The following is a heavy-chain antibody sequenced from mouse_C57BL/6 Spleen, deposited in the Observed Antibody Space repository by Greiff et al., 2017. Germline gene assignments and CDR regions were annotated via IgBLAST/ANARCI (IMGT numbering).Heavy chain of an antibody. V-gene: IGHV2-3*01. CDR3: AKCGYYAMDY. J-gene: IGHJ4*01. CDR2: IRGDGST. CDR1: GFSLTSYG. Sequence: VQGVESGPGLVAPSQSLSITCTVSGFSLTSYGVSWVRQPPGKGLEWLGGIRGDGSTNYHSALISRLSISKDNSKSQVFLKLKCLQTDDTATYYCAKCGYYAMDYWGQGTSVTVAS.